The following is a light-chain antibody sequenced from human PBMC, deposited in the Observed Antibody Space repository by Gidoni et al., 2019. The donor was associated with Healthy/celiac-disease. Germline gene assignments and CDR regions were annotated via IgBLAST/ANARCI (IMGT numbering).Light chain of an antibody. CDR2: GKN. CDR3: NSRDSSGNYWV. CDR1: SLRSYY. Sequence: SSELTQDPAVSVALGQTVRITCQGDSLRSYYASWYQQKPGQAPVRVIYGKNNRPSGIPDRFAGSSSGNTASLTITGAQAEDEADYYCNSRDSSGNYWVFGGGTKLTVL. V-gene: IGLV3-19*01. J-gene: IGLJ3*02.